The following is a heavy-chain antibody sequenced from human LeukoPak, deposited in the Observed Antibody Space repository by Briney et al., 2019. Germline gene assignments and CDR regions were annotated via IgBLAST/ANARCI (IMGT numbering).Heavy chain of an antibody. V-gene: IGHV1-18*01. CDR1: GGTFSSYA. CDR2: ISAYNGNT. J-gene: IGHJ6*02. D-gene: IGHD5-24*01. Sequence: GASVKVSCKASGGTFSSYAISWVRQAPGQGLEWMGWISAYNGNTNYAQKLQGRVTMTTDTSTSTAYMELRSLRSEDTAVYYCARDQGDGYNLYYYGMDVWGQGTTVTVSS. CDR3: ARDQGDGYNLYYYGMDV.